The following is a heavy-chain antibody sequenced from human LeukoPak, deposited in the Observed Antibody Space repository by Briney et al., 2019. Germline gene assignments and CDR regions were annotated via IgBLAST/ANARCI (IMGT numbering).Heavy chain of an antibody. D-gene: IGHD3-16*01. J-gene: IGHJ4*02. Sequence: PSETLSPTCTLSGGSISSSSYYWGWIRQPPGKGLEWIGSIYYSGSTYYNPSLKSRVTISVDTSKNQFSLKLSSVTAADTAVYYCARRIPPAESYDYVWGSYLYFDHWGQGTLVTVSS. CDR3: ARRIPPAESYDYVWGSYLYFDH. CDR2: IYYSGST. V-gene: IGHV4-39*01. CDR1: GGSISSSSYY.